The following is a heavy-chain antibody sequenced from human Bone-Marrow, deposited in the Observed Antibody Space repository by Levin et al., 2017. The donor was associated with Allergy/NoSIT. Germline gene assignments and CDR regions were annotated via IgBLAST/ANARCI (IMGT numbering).Heavy chain of an antibody. V-gene: IGHV3-11*01. Sequence: GGSLRLSCAASGFTFSDYYMSWIRQAPGKGLEWVSYISSSGSTIYYADSVKGRFTISRDNAKNSLYLQMNSLRAEDTAVYYCARAPPYYYDSSGYYKREAFDIWGQGTMVTVSS. J-gene: IGHJ3*02. CDR1: GFTFSDYY. CDR2: ISSSGSTI. D-gene: IGHD3-22*01. CDR3: ARAPPYYYDSSGYYKREAFDI.